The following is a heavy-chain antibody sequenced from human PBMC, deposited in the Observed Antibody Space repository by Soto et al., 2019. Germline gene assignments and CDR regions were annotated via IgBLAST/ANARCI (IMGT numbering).Heavy chain of an antibody. CDR1: GYAFTTYG. V-gene: IGHV1-18*01. CDR3: ARGRYGDY. Sequence: QVHLVQSGAEVKKPGASVKVSCKGSGYAFTTYGITWVRQAPGQGLEWMGWISAHSGNTNYAQKLQGRVTVTGDTSTSTAYMELRSLRSDDTAVYYCARGRYGDYWGQGALVTVSS. CDR2: ISAHSGNT. J-gene: IGHJ4*02. D-gene: IGHD1-1*01.